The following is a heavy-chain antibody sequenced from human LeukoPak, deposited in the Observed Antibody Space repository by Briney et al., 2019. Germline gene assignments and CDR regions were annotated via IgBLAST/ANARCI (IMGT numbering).Heavy chain of an antibody. J-gene: IGHJ4*02. CDR2: INSDGSSI. CDR1: GFTFSSYW. CDR3: AREGRVSGYDFDC. V-gene: IGHV3-74*03. D-gene: IGHD5-12*01. Sequence: GGSLRLSCAASGFTFSSYWMHWVRQAPGKGLVWVSRINSDGSSITYADSVKGRFTIFRDNAKNTLYLQMNSLRVEDTAVYYCAREGRVSGYDFDCWGQGTLVTVSS.